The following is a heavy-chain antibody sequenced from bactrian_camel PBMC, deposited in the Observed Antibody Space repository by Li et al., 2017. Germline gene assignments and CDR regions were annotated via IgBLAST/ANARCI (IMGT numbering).Heavy chain of an antibody. CDR2: VDMTGKI. CDR1: GNTRC. CDR3: AARRFTGPFYLRTMSVSDFDY. V-gene: IGHV3S53*01. D-gene: IGHD7*01. J-gene: IGHJ6*01. Sequence: HVQLVVSGGDSAQAGGTLRLSCTASGNTRCMAWFRQAPGKEREGVANVDMTGKIFYAQSVAGRFTISRDNAKNTVYLQMNSLKPEDTAVYYCAARRFTGPFYLRTMSVSDFDYWGQGTQVTVS.